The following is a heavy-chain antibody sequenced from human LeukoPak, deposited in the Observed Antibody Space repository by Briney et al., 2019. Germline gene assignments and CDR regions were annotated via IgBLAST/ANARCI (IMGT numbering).Heavy chain of an antibody. CDR3: ARELGGGYGDFRED. CDR1: GGSISSSSYY. CDR2: IYYSGST. Sequence: SETLSLTCTVSGGSISSSSYYWGWIRQPPGKGLEWIGSIYYSGSTYYNPSLKSRVTISVDTSKNQFSLKLSSVTAADTAVYYCARELGGGYGDFREDWGQGTLVTVSS. J-gene: IGHJ4*02. V-gene: IGHV4-39*07. D-gene: IGHD4-17*01.